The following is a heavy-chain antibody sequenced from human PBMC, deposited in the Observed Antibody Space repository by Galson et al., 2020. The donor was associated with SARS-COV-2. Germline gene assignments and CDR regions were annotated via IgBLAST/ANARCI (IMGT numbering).Heavy chain of an antibody. V-gene: IGHV3-43*01. D-gene: IGHD3-3*01. CDR1: GFTFDDYT. CDR2: ISWDGGST. CDR3: AKDELRFLETAGMDV. J-gene: IGHJ6*02. Sequence: GGSLRLSCAASGFTFDDYTMHWVRQAPGKGLEWVSLISWDGGSTYYADSVKGRFTISRDNSKNSLYLQMNSLRTDDTALYYCAKDELRFLETAGMDVWGQGTTVTV.